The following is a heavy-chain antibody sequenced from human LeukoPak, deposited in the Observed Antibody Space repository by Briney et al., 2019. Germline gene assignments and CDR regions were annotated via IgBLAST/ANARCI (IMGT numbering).Heavy chain of an antibody. D-gene: IGHD5-18*01. J-gene: IGHJ4*02. Sequence: GGSLRLSCAASGFTLSSYTMHWVRQTPGKGLEWVALVSYDGRHIKYGDSVRGRFTMSRDLSKNTLDLQMNTLTPEDTAVYYCARDRVQIWSYVGTFDSWGQGTLVTVSS. CDR1: GFTLSSYT. CDR3: ARDRVQIWSYVGTFDS. CDR2: VSYDGRHI. V-gene: IGHV3-30*04.